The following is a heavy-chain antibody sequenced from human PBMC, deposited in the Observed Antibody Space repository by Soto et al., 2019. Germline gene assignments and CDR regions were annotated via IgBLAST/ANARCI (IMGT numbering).Heavy chain of an antibody. Sequence: ESLKISCKGSGYSFTTYWIAWVRQMPGKGLEWVGIIYPGDSDTRYSPSFEGHVTISVDKSISTAFLQWNSLKASDNAIYYCARHSTSAPKDYWGQGTLVTVSS. CDR3: ARHSTSAPKDY. J-gene: IGHJ4*01. CDR1: GYSFTTYW. D-gene: IGHD3-10*01. CDR2: IYPGDSDT. V-gene: IGHV5-51*01.